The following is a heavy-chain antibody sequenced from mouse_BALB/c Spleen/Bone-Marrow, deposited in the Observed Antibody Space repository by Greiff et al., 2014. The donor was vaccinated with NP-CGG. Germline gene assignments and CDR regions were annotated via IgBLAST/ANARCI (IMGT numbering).Heavy chain of an antibody. J-gene: IGHJ4*01. CDR2: IRNKANGYIT. CDR3: ARDIRLGYGMDY. V-gene: IGHV7-3*02. Sequence: VQLKDSGGGLVQPGGSLRLSCATSGFTFTDYYMNRVRQPPGKALEWLGFIRNKANGYITEYSVSVKGRFTISRDNSQSILYLQMNTLRAEDSATYYCARDIRLGYGMDYWGQGTSVTVSS. D-gene: IGHD3-2*02. CDR1: GFTFTDYY.